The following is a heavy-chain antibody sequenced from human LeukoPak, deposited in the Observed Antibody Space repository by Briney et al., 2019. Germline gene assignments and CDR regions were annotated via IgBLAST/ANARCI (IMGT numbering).Heavy chain of an antibody. D-gene: IGHD5-18*01. CDR1: GFTFSGYW. J-gene: IGHJ3*02. V-gene: IGHV3-74*01. CDR3: VRDGYSYGFMLAFDI. CDR2: INSDGSST. Sequence: GGSLRLSCAASGFTFSGYWMHWARQAPGKGLVWVSRINSDGSSTSYADSVKGRFTISRDSAKNTLYLQMNSLRAEDTAVYYCVRDGYSYGFMLAFDIWGLGTRVTVSS.